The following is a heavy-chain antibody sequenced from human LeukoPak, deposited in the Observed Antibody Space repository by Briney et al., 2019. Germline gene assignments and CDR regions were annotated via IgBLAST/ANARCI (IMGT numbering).Heavy chain of an antibody. CDR2: ISGDGGST. Sequence: GGSLRLSCAAPGFIFDNYAIHWVRQAPGKGLEWVSLISGDGGSTFYADSVRGRFTISRDNSKNSLSLQMSSLRSEDTALYYCARESETSGWYYYWGQGTLVTVSS. CDR1: GFIFDNYA. CDR3: ARESETSGWYYY. V-gene: IGHV3-43*02. J-gene: IGHJ4*02. D-gene: IGHD6-19*01.